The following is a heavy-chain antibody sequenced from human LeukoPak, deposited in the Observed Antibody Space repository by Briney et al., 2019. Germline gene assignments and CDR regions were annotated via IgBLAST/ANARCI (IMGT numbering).Heavy chain of an antibody. D-gene: IGHD2-15*01. CDR1: GFTFSSYA. CDR2: LSGSGSST. CDR3: VKPQWSWSPFDY. V-gene: IGHV3-23*01. J-gene: IGHJ4*02. Sequence: GGSLRLSCAASGFTFSSYALSWVRQAPGKGLEWVSALSGSGSSTYYADSVKGRFTISRDNSKNTLYLQMNSLRAEDTAVYYCVKPQWSWSPFDYWGQGTLVTVSS.